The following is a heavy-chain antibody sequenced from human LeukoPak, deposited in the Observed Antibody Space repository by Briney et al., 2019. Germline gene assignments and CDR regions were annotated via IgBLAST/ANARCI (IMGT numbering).Heavy chain of an antibody. V-gene: IGHV4-59*11. Sequence: SETLSLTCTVSGGSLSSHFWSWIRQPPGEGLEWIGYMCDSARHTVTPSLKSRLTLLADTSKNQSSLRLGSVAAAGTALYYWATIRCGDIFRYFDFWGQGIKVTVSS. J-gene: IGHJ4*02. CDR3: ATIRCGDIFRYFDF. D-gene: IGHD3-16*01. CDR2: MCDSARH. CDR1: GGSLSSHF.